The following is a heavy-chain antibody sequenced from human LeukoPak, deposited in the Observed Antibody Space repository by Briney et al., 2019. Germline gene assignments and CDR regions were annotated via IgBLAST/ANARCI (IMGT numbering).Heavy chain of an antibody. CDR1: GFTVSSNY. V-gene: IGHV3-66*01. D-gene: IGHD3-10*01. CDR2: IYSGGST. CDR3: AREVTMVRGVIGAFDI. J-gene: IGHJ3*02. Sequence: GGSLRLSCAASGFTVSSNYMSWVRQAPGKGLEWVAVIYSGGSTYYADSVKGRFTISRDNSKNTLYLQMNSLRAEDTAVYYCAREVTMVRGVIGAFDIWGQGTMVTVSS.